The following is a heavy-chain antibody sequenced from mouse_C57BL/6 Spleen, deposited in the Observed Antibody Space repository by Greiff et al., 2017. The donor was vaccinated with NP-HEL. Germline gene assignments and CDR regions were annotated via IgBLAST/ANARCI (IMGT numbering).Heavy chain of an antibody. CDR2: IYPRSGNT. CDR1: GYTFTSYG. J-gene: IGHJ1*03. D-gene: IGHD1-1*01. Sequence: QVQLKESGAELARPGASVKLSCKASGYTFTSYGISWVKQRTGQGLEWIGEIYPRSGNTYYNEKFKGKATLTADKSSSTAYMELRSLPSEDSAVYFCAGGLTTVVATDFDVWGTGTTVTVSS. V-gene: IGHV1-81*01. CDR3: AGGLTTVVATDFDV.